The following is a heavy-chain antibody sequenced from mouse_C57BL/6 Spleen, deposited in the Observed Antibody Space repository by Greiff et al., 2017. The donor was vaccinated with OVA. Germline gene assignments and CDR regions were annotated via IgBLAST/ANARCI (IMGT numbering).Heavy chain of an antibody. J-gene: IGHJ2*01. V-gene: IGHV1-42*01. CDR3: ARDYYCSSPLFDY. CDR1: GYSFTGYY. D-gene: IGHD1-1*01. Sequence: VQLQQSGPELVKPGASVKISCKASGYSFTGYYMNWVKQSPEQSLEWIGEINPSTGGTTYNQKFKAKATLTVDKSSSTAYMQLKSLTSEDSAVYYCARDYYCSSPLFDYWGQGTTLTVSS. CDR2: INPSTGGT.